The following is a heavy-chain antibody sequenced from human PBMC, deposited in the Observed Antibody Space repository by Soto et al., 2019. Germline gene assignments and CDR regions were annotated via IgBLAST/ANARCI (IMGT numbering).Heavy chain of an antibody. J-gene: IGHJ4*02. D-gene: IGHD4-17*01. CDR2: VNYSGKT. CDR3: ARVEDYGDYFDY. CDR1: GGSFINYS. Sequence: ETLSLNCSVYGGSFINYSYSWIRQAPGKGLEWIGEVNYSGKTDYNPSLKSRGTITVDTSKNQFSLKLSSVTAADTAVYYCARVEDYGDYFDYWGQGTLVTVSS. V-gene: IGHV4-34*01.